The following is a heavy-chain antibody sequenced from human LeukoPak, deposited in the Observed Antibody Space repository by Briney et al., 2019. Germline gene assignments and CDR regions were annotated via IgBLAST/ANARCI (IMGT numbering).Heavy chain of an antibody. J-gene: IGHJ6*02. CDR1: GGSISSGGYH. CDR3: AIPPLSGTGSSRPLAEMDV. V-gene: IGHV4-30-2*01. D-gene: IGHD3-10*01. CDR2: IYHSGST. Sequence: PSQTLSLTCTVSGGSISSGGYHWSWIRQPPGKGLEWIGYIYHSGSTYYNPSLKSRVTISVDRSKNQFSLKLSSVTAADTAVYYCAIPPLSGTGSSRPLAEMDVWGQGTTVTVSS.